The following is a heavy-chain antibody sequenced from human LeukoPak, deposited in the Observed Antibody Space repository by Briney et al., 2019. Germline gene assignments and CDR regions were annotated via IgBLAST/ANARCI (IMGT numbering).Heavy chain of an antibody. Sequence: ASVKVSCKASGGTFISYAISWVRQAPGQGLEWMGGIIPIFGTANYAQKFQGRVTITTDESTSTAYMELSSLRSEDTAVYYCARAHRSGSYLYFDYWGQGTLVTVSS. CDR2: IIPIFGTA. J-gene: IGHJ4*02. CDR3: ARAHRSGSYLYFDY. V-gene: IGHV1-69*05. D-gene: IGHD1-26*01. CDR1: GGTFISYA.